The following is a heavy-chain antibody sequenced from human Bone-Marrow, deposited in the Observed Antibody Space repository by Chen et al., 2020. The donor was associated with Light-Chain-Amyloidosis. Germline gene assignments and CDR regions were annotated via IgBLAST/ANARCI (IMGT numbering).Heavy chain of an antibody. Sequence: QVQLAESGGGLVKPGGSLRLSCAASGFTFSDFYMTWIRQAPGKGLEWVSYISSSGETMLYADSVKGRFTISRDNAENLVYLQMNSLKAEDTALYYCATEGRDPGYSYGYLNYWGQGTLVTVSS. CDR2: ISSSGETM. CDR3: ATEGRDPGYSYGYLNY. D-gene: IGHD5-18*01. V-gene: IGHV3-11*01. CDR1: GFTFSDFY. J-gene: IGHJ4*02.